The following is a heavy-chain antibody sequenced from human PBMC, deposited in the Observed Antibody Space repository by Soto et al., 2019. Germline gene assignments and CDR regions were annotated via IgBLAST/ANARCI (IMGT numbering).Heavy chain of an antibody. Sequence: QVQLQQWGAGLLKPSETLSLTCAVYGGSFSGYYWTWIRQPPGTGLEWIGEINHSGSTNYNPSLKSRVTLSVYTAKNQLSLTLTSVTAADTAVYYCARDKITGLFDYWGQGTLVTVSS. CDR2: INHSGST. D-gene: IGHD2-8*02. CDR3: ARDKITGLFDY. CDR1: GGSFSGYY. V-gene: IGHV4-34*01. J-gene: IGHJ4*02.